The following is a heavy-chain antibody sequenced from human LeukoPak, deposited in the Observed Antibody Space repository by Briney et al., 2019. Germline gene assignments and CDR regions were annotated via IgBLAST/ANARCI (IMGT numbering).Heavy chain of an antibody. V-gene: IGHV1-24*01. CDR1: GYTLTELS. CDR2: FDPEDGET. CDR3: ATTTLTGYYKNPFDY. J-gene: IGHJ4*02. D-gene: IGHD3-9*01. Sequence: ASVTVSCTVSGYTLTELSMHWVRQAPGKGLEWMGGFDPEDGETIYAQKFQGRVTMTEDTSTDTAYMELSSLRSEDTAVYYCATTTLTGYYKNPFDYWGQGTLVTVSS.